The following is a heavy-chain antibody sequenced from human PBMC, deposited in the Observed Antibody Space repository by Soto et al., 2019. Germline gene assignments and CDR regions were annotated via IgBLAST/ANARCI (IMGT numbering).Heavy chain of an antibody. V-gene: IGHV3-23*01. CDR1: GFTFSSYA. CDR2: ISGSGGST. D-gene: IGHD6-6*01. Sequence: GGSLRLSCAASGFTFSSYAMSWVRQAPGKGLEWVSAISGSGGSTYYADSVKGRFTISRDNSKNTLYLQMNSLRAEDTAVYYCAKDSGVGEYSSSSEKVAPISSGHGYWGQGTLVTVSS. CDR3: AKDSGVGEYSSSSEKVAPISSGHGY. J-gene: IGHJ4*02.